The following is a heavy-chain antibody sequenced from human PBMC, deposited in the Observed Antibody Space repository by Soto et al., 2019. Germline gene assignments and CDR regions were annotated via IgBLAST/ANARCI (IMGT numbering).Heavy chain of an antibody. Sequence: SATVSSTASGGTFSIYAISGVRTAHGPGLEWMGGIIPIFGTANYAQKFQGRVTITADKSTSTAYMELSSLRSEDTAVYYCARGVPATAIRTDHDACDSWGQGTRFTV. CDR3: ARGVPATAIRTDHDACDS. CDR2: IIPIFGTA. D-gene: IGHD2-2*02. V-gene: IGHV1-69*06. J-gene: IGHJ3*01. CDR1: GGTFSIYA.